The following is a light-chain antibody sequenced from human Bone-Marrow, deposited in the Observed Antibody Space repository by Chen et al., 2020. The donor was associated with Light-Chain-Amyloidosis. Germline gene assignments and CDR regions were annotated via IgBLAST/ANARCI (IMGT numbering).Light chain of an antibody. J-gene: IGKJ3*01. CDR1: QSVLYSSNNKNY. CDR3: QRYDSAPFT. CDR2: WAS. V-gene: IGKV4-1*01. Sequence: DIVMTQSPDSLAVSLGERATINCKSSQSVLYSSNNKNYLAWYQQKPGQPPKLLISWASTRASGVRGRCSGSGSGTDLTHRISGVQAEDVAVEYCQRYDSAPFTFGPGTKVNI.